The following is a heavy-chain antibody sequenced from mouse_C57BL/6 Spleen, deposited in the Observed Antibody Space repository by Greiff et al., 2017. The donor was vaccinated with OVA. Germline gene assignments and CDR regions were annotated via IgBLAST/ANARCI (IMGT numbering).Heavy chain of an antibody. CDR2: IYPGSGNT. CDR1: GYTFTDYY. CDR3: AREKRGRLDY. J-gene: IGHJ2*01. Sequence: QVQLQQSGAELVRPGASVKLSCKASGYTFTDYYINWVKQRPGQGLEWIARIYPGSGNTYYNEKFKGKATLTAEKSSSTAYMQLSSLTSEDSAVYFCAREKRGRLDYWGQGTTLTVSA. D-gene: IGHD4-1*01. V-gene: IGHV1-76*01.